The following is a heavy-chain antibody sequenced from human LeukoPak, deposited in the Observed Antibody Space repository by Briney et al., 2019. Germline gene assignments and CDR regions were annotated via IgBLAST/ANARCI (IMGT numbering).Heavy chain of an antibody. Sequence: SETLSLACTVSGGSISSSSYYWGWIRQTPGKGLEWIGSIYYSGSTYYNPSLKSRVTISVDTSKNQFSLKLSSVTAADTAVYYCARHVGIARTPFDYWGQGTLVTVSS. CDR2: IYYSGST. CDR1: GGSISSSSYY. CDR3: ARHVGIARTPFDY. J-gene: IGHJ4*02. V-gene: IGHV4-39*01. D-gene: IGHD6-13*01.